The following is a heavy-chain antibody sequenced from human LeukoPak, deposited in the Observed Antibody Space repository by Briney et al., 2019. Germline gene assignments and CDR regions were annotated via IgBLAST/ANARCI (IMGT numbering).Heavy chain of an antibody. CDR3: ARGPLIAAAGTW. D-gene: IGHD6-13*01. Sequence: GGSLRLSCAASGFTFSNLWMSWVRQAPGKGLKWVANIKQDGSEKYYVDSVKGRFTISRDNAKNSLFLQMNSLRAEDTAVYYCARGPLIAAAGTWWGQGTLVTVSS. CDR2: IKQDGSEK. CDR1: GFTFSNLW. V-gene: IGHV3-7*03. J-gene: IGHJ4*02.